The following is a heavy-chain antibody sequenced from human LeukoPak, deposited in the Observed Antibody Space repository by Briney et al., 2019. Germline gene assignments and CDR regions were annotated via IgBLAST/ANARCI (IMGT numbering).Heavy chain of an antibody. Sequence: GGSLRLSCAASGFTFSSYSMNWVRQAPGKGLEWVSSISSRSSYIYYADSVKGRFTISRDNAKNSLYLQMNSLRAEDTALYYCARGGGNYDFWSGSRDAFDIWGQGTMVTVSS. CDR2: ISSRSSYI. J-gene: IGHJ3*02. V-gene: IGHV3-21*01. CDR3: ARGGGNYDFWSGSRDAFDI. CDR1: GFTFSSYS. D-gene: IGHD3-3*01.